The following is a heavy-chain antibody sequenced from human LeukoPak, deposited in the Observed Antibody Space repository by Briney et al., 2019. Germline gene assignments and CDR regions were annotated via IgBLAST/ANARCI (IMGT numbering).Heavy chain of an antibody. V-gene: IGHV4-39*01. Sequence: SETLSLTCTVSGGSISSSSYYWGWIRQPPGKGLEWIGSIYYSGSTYYNPSLKSRVTISVDTSKNQFSLKLSSVTAADTAVYYCARHPPTGPWGMDVWGQGTTVPVSS. CDR1: GGSISSSSYY. D-gene: IGHD3-9*01. J-gene: IGHJ6*02. CDR2: IYYSGST. CDR3: ARHPPTGPWGMDV.